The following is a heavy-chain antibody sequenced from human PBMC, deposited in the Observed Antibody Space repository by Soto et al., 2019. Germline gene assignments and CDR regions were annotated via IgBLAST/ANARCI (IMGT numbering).Heavy chain of an antibody. CDR2: IYWSDDK. Sequence: ECGPTQTNPTQPLTLTCTLSGFSLSPSGGGVRWIRQPPGKAREWLVLIYWSDDKRYRPYLKSRLTITKDTSKNQVILTMNNKDPVDTATYYCAHTYYSSGWITFDYWGQGNLVTVSS. V-gene: IGHV2-5*01. D-gene: IGHD3-22*01. CDR3: AHTYYSSGWITFDY. J-gene: IGHJ4*02. CDR1: GFSLSPSGGG.